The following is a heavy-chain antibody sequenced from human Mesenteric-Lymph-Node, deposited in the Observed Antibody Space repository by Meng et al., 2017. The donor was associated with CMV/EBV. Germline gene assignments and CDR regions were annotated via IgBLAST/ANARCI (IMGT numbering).Heavy chain of an antibody. J-gene: IGHJ4*02. D-gene: IGHD2-2*01. Sequence: GESLKISCAASGFTFSSYGMHWVRQAPGKGLEWVAFIRYDGSNKDHADSVKGRFTISRDNSRNTLYLQMNSLRDEDTAVYFCAKDWADCTSTTCYRYFDNWGQGTLVTVSS. CDR3: AKDWADCTSTTCYRYFDN. CDR1: GFTFSSYG. V-gene: IGHV3-30*02. CDR2: IRYDGSNK.